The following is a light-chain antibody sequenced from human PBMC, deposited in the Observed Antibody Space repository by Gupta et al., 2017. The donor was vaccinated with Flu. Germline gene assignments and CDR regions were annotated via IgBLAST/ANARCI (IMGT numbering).Light chain of an antibody. CDR3: RQQDNFPWT. V-gene: IGKV5-2*01. Sequence: ETKLTQSPAFMSAVPGDKVSISCKASHDIDDDMNWYQQRPGEAAILIVQEAARRATGVSTRFSGSGYGTDFTLSIKDLQSDDGAYYCCRQQDNFPWTFGQGTKVEIK. CDR2: EAA. CDR1: HDIDDD. J-gene: IGKJ1*01.